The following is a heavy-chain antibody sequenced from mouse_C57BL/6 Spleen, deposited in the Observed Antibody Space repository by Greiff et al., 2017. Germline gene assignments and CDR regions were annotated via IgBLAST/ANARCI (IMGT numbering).Heavy chain of an antibody. Sequence: VQLQESGAELVKPGASVKISCKASGYAFSSYWMNWVKQRPGKGLEWIGQIYPGDGDTNYNGKFKGKDTLTADKSSSTAYMQLSSLTSEDSAVYFCARGVTWNYFDYWGQGTTLTVSS. D-gene: IGHD2-3*01. V-gene: IGHV1-80*01. CDR2: IYPGDGDT. CDR3: ARGVTWNYFDY. J-gene: IGHJ2*01. CDR1: GYAFSSYW.